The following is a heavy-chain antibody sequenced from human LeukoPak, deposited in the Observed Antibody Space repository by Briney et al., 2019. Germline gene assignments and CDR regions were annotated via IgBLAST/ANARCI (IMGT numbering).Heavy chain of an antibody. V-gene: IGHV1-69*04. CDR3: ARDPFDY. CDR1: GGTFSSYA. CDR2: MIPIFGLA. J-gene: IGHJ4*02. Sequence: ASVKVSCKASGGTFSSYAISWVRQPPGQGREWMGRMIPIFGLANYAQKFQGRVTNTADKSTNTAYMELSSLRSEYTAVYYCARDPFDYWGQGTLVTVSS.